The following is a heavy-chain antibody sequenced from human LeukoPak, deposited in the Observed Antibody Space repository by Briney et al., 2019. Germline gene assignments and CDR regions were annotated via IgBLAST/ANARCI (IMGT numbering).Heavy chain of an antibody. V-gene: IGHV5-51*01. D-gene: IGHD1/OR15-1a*01. CDR2: IFPGDSNT. CDR3: ARGNNANNLDWFDP. J-gene: IGHJ5*02. Sequence: GESLKISCKASGYSFTTYWIGWVRQMPGKGLEWMGIIFPGDSNTRYSPSFQGQVTISVDKSTNTAYLQWHNLKASDTAMYYCARGNNANNLDWFDPWGQGTLVTVSS. CDR1: GYSFTTYW.